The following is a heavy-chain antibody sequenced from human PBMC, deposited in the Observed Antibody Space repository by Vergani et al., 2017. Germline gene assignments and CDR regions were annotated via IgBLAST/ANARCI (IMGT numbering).Heavy chain of an antibody. J-gene: IGHJ6*03. CDR2: IIPIFGTA. Sequence: QVQLVQSGAEVKKPGASVRVSCKASGGTFSSYAISWVRQAPGQGLEWMGGIIPIFGTANYAQKFQGRVTITADESTSTAYMELSSLRSEDTAVYYCARADSGMTIGSWHMDVWGKGTTVTVSS. V-gene: IGHV1-69*01. D-gene: IGHD5-12*01. CDR1: GGTFSSYA. CDR3: ARADSGMTIGSWHMDV.